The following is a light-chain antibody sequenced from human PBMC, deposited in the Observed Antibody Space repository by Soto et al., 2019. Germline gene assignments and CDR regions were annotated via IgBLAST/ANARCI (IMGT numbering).Light chain of an antibody. J-gene: IGKJ1*01. CDR2: DAS. V-gene: IGKV3-15*01. CDR3: QHYDSWPPT. Sequence: DILMTQSPETLSVSPGERATLSCRASQSVSTYFAWYQQKPGQAPRLLIHDASTMATGVPARFSGGGSGTDFTLTISSLQSEDFAVYYCQHYDSWPPTFGQGTKVDIK. CDR1: QSVSTY.